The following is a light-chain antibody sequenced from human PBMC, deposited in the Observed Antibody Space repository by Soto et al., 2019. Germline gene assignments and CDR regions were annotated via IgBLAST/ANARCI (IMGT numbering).Light chain of an antibody. CDR2: GSS. J-gene: IGKJ2*01. V-gene: IGKV3-20*01. CDR3: QQDDSSPPYT. CDR1: QSVSNNY. Sequence: EVVLTQSPGTLSLSPGERATLSCRASQSVSNNYVAWYQQKPGQPPRLIIFGSSDRTTGIPDRFRGSRYGSDFTLIISRLAPEDFAVYYCQQDDSSPPYTFGHAPKLEI.